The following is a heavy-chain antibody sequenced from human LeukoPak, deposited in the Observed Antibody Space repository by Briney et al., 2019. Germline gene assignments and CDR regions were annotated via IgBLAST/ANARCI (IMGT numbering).Heavy chain of an antibody. J-gene: IGHJ4*02. V-gene: IGHV3-7*01. CDR3: ARDPVEWEQLLDY. CDR2: MNKDGSEK. D-gene: IGHD1-26*01. Sequence: ANMNKDGSEKYYADSVKGRFTISRDNARNSVYLQMNSLRVEDTAVYYCARDPVEWEQLLDYWGQGTLVTVSS.